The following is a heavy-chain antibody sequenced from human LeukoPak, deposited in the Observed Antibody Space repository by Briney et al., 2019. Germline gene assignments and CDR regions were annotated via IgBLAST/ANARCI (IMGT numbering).Heavy chain of an antibody. Sequence: SETLSLTCTVSGGSISSSSYYWGWIRQPPGKGLEWIGSIYYSGSTYYNPSLKSRVTISVDTSKNQFSLKLSSVTAADTAVHYCARHACSGEQQLDPYYFDYWGQGTLVTVSS. CDR2: IYYSGST. CDR3: ARHACSGEQQLDPYYFDY. CDR1: GGSISSSSYY. J-gene: IGHJ4*02. V-gene: IGHV4-39*01. D-gene: IGHD6-13*01.